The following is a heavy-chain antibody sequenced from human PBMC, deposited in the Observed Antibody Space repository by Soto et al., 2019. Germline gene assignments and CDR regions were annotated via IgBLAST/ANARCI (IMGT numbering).Heavy chain of an antibody. CDR2: ISPGSRYP. CDR1: GFTFGDSY. D-gene: IGHD2-15*01. J-gene: IGHJ5*02. CDR3: VRGGGGGLFDP. V-gene: IGHV3-11*06. Sequence: PGESLRLSCAGSGFTFGDSYMSWIRQAPGKGLEWLSYISPGSRYPAYADSVKGRFTISRDNAKRSLYLQMMSLTAEDTAIYYCVRGGGGGLFDPWGQGTMVTVSS.